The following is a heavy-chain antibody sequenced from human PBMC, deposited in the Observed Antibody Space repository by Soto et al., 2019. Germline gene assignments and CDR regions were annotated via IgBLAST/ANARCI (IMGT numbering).Heavy chain of an antibody. J-gene: IGHJ4*02. Sequence: GASVKVSCKASGGTFSSYTISWVRQAPGQGLEWMGRIIPILGIANYAQKFQGRVTITADKSTSTAYMELSSLRSEDTAVYYCASSTSSSHASFDYWGQGTLVTVSS. CDR1: GGTFSSYT. D-gene: IGHD6-13*01. CDR2: IIPILGIA. CDR3: ASSTSSSHASFDY. V-gene: IGHV1-69*02.